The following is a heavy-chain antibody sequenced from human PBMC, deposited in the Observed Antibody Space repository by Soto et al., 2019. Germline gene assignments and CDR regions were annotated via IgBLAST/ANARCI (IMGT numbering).Heavy chain of an antibody. CDR1: GFTFSSYW. J-gene: IGHJ4*02. CDR2: IKQDGSEQ. Sequence: EVQMVESGGGLVQPGGSLRLSCAASGFTFSSYWVSWVRQAPGKGLEWVANIKQDGSEQFYVGSVKGRFTISRDNAKNSQYLQMNSLRVEDTAVYYCAGGSGWLQTDWGQGTLVTVSS. D-gene: IGHD6-19*01. V-gene: IGHV3-7*04. CDR3: AGGSGWLQTD.